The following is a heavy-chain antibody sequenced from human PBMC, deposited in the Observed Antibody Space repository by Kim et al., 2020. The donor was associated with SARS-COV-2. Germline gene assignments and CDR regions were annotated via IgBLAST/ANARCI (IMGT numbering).Heavy chain of an antibody. CDR2: FYPGDSES. D-gene: IGHD3-22*01. CDR1: GYSFTSYW. Sequence: GESLKISCKGSGYSFTSYWIGWVRQMPGKGLEWMGIFYPGDSESRYSPSFQGQVTISADKSISTAYLQWSSLKASDTAMYYCARQNSDSSGYGRAFDIWGQGTMVTVSS. J-gene: IGHJ3*02. CDR3: ARQNSDSSGYGRAFDI. V-gene: IGHV5-51*01.